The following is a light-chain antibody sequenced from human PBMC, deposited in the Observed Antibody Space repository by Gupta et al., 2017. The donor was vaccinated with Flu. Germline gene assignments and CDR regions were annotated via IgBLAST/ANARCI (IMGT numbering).Light chain of an antibody. J-gene: IGLJ2*01. CDR2: DVN. Sequence: QSALTQPRSASGSPGRPVTMSCTGASDNLGAYDSVSWYQQHPGKAPELIISDVNKRPAGVTHRFSASKSGNTASLTISGRQPEDEADYFCCSYAGAYTVVFGAGTSLTVL. V-gene: IGLV2-11*01. CDR1: SDNLGAYDS. CDR3: CSYAGAYTVV.